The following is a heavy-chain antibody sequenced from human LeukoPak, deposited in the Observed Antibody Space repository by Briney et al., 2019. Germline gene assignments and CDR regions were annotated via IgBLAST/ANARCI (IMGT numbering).Heavy chain of an antibody. CDR1: GFTFTSYA. V-gene: IGHV3-23*01. CDR3: AKVGYSSSSSTFDY. D-gene: IGHD6-6*01. CDR2: ISGSGGST. J-gene: IGHJ4*02. Sequence: PGGSLRLSCAASGFTFTSYAMSWVRQAPGKGLEWVSAISGSGGSTYYADSVKGRFTISRDNSKNTLYLQMNSLRAEDTAVYYCAKVGYSSSSSTFDYWGQGTLVTVSS.